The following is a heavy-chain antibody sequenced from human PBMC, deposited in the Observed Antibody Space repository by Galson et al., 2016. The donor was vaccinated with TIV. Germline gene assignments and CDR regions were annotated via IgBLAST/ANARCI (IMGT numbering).Heavy chain of an antibody. CDR3: ARRLPAGDVGAFHI. CDR2: IIGMFGTT. J-gene: IGHJ3*02. V-gene: IGHV1-69*15. Sequence: SCKASGGTFSSYAVTWVRQAPGQGLEWMGRIIGMFGTTNYAQKFQGRVTITAEEITSTAYMELSSLRSEDTAVYYCARRLPAGDVGAFHIWGQGTMVSVSS. D-gene: IGHD1-26*01. CDR1: GGTFSSYA.